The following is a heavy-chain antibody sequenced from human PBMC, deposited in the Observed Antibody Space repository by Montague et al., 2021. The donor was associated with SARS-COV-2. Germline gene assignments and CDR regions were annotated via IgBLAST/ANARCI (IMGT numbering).Heavy chain of an antibody. Sequence: TLSLTCAVSGGSISDCCCYWNCIRQRAGKGLVWIGRLYTSGNTNSNLSLQSSVSISAATSNNHVSLSLSSVTAADTAVYSCARAGSQYYYDSGIDYWGQGTLVTVSS. CDR1: GGSISDCCCY. CDR3: ARAGSQYYYDSGIDY. V-gene: IGHV4-61*02. J-gene: IGHJ4*02. D-gene: IGHD3-10*01. CDR2: LYTSGNT.